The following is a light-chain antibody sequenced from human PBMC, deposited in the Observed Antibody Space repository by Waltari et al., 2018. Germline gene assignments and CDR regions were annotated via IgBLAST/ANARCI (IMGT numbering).Light chain of an antibody. CDR2: QDT. CDR1: KLGDKS. V-gene: IGLV3-1*01. J-gene: IGLJ1*01. CDR3: QAWDSSTYV. Sequence: SFDLTQPPSVSVSPGPTPSITCSGDKLGDKSACRLHQKPGQSPVLVIYQDTKRPSAIPERFSGSKSGNTATLTISGTQAVDEADYYCQAWDSSTYVFGTGTKVTVL.